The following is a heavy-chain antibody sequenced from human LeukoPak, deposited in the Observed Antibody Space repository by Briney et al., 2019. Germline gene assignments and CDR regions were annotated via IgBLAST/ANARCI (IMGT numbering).Heavy chain of an antibody. Sequence: PGRSLRLSCSASGFTFRSYALHPVRQAPDKGLEWVAVISYDGSNKYYADSVKGRFTISRDNSKNTLYLQMNSLRAEDTAVYYFRRDNPFPYYYDSSGFGWGQGTLVTVSS. D-gene: IGHD3-22*01. CDR1: GFTFRSYA. CDR3: RRDNPFPYYYDSSGFG. J-gene: IGHJ4*02. CDR2: ISYDGSNK. V-gene: IGHV3-30-3*01.